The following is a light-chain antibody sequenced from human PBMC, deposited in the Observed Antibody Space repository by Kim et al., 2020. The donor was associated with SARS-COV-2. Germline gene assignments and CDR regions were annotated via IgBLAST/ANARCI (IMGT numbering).Light chain of an antibody. V-gene: IGKV3D-11*01. J-gene: IGKJ2*02. Sequence: SASGGESATISCGASQVISGLVAWYQQQPGQPPKLLIYDAATLPTGTPARLSGSGSGTHFTLTIGSLQPDDSAMYFCQQRASWPRTFGQGTKLEI. CDR1: QVISGL. CDR2: DAA. CDR3: QQRASWPRT.